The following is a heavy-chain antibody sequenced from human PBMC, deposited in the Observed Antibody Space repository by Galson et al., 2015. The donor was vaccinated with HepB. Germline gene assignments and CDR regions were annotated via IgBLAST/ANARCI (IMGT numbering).Heavy chain of an antibody. CDR1: GFTFSSYV. J-gene: IGHJ4*02. Sequence: SLRLSCAASGFTFSSYVMSWVRQAPGKGLEWVSTISGSGGSTYYADPVKGRFTISRDNSKNTLFLQMNSLRAEDTAVYYCAKGVSTDTWYFFDYWGQGTLVTVSS. CDR3: AKGVSTDTWYFFDY. CDR2: ISGSGGST. V-gene: IGHV3-23*01. D-gene: IGHD2-8*02.